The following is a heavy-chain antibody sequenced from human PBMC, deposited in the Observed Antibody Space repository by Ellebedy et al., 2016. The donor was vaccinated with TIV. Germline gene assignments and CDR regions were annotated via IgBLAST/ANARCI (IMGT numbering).Heavy chain of an antibody. Sequence: GESLKISCAASGFTFSDYYMSWIRQAPGKGLEWVSYISRSGSTIYYAASVKGRFSISRDNAKNSLYLQMNSLRAEDTAVYYCARDHDSSGYYRGTYYYYYGMDVWGQGTTVTVSS. D-gene: IGHD3-22*01. V-gene: IGHV3-11*01. J-gene: IGHJ6*02. CDR1: GFTFSDYY. CDR3: ARDHDSSGYYRGTYYYYYGMDV. CDR2: ISRSGSTI.